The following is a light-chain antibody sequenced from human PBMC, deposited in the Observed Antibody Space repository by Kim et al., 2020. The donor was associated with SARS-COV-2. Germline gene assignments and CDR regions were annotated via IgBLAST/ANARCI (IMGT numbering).Light chain of an antibody. Sequence: PGERATLSCRASQSISSEFLAWYQRISGQPPRLLIFGASNRAAGIPDRFSGGGSRTDFTLTITRLEPADSAVYYCQQYTTSPPAYTFGQGTKLEI. CDR3: QQYTTSPPAYT. J-gene: IGKJ2*01. CDR2: GAS. CDR1: QSISSEF. V-gene: IGKV3-20*01.